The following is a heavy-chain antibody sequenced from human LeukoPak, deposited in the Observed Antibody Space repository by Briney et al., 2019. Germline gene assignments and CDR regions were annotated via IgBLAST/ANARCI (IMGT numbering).Heavy chain of an antibody. V-gene: IGHV3-23*01. J-gene: IGHJ4*02. CDR1: GFTFSNYG. CDR3: AKEARSSTWLDS. D-gene: IGHD6-13*01. Sequence: GGSLRLSCAASGFTFSNYGMNWVRQAPGKGLEWVSAISGSGSSTYYADSVKGRFTISRDNFKNTVYLQMNRLRDEDTAVYYCAKEARSSTWLDSWGQGTLVTVSS. CDR2: ISGSGSST.